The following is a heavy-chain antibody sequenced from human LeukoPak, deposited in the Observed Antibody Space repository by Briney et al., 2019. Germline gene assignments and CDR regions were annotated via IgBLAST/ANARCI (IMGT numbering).Heavy chain of an antibody. CDR3: ARASPGGDFNS. CDR2: IGTVGDA. CDR1: GFTFSNYD. J-gene: IGHJ5*01. Sequence: GESLRLSCAASGFTFSNYDLHWVRQATGKGLEWVSSIGTVGDAYYSGSVKGRFTISRENAKNSWYLQMSSLRAGDTAVYYCARASPGGDFNSWGQGTLVTVSS. V-gene: IGHV3-13*01. D-gene: IGHD2-21*02.